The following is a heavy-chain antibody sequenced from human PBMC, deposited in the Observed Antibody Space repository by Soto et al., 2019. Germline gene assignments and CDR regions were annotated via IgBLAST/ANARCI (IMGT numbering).Heavy chain of an antibody. D-gene: IGHD1-20*01. J-gene: IGHJ4*02. CDR3: ARGYNWIWETFDS. CDR2: IKLDGSET. Sequence: GGSLRLPCAASGFIFSNYWMSWVRQAPGKRLEWVANIKLDGSETYYVDSVKGRFTISRDNAKNSLSLQMNSLRAEDAAVYYCARGYNWIWETFDSWGQGTLVTVSS. V-gene: IGHV3-7*05. CDR1: GFIFSNYW.